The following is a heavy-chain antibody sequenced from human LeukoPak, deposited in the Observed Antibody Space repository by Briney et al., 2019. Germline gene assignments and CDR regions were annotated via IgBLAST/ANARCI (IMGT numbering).Heavy chain of an antibody. D-gene: IGHD4-11*01. J-gene: IGHJ4*02. V-gene: IGHV4-39*02. CDR3: VRDYSNFVQGD. CDR2: IYSGGET. CDR1: GDSISSSHYY. Sequence: PETLSLTCTVSGDSISSSHYYWGWIRQSPGKGLEWIGSIYSGGETHYNPSLNSRVTIFLDTSKNRFSLNLISVTATDTAVYYCVRDYSNFVQGDWGQGTLVTVSS.